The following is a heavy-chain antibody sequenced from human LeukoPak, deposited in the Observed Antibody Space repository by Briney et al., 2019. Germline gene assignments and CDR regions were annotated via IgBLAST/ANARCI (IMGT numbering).Heavy chain of an antibody. D-gene: IGHD7-27*01. J-gene: IGHJ3*02. CDR2: IYRDGRT. Sequence: GGSLRLSCAASGFTVSSHYMSWFRQATGKGVEWVSDIYRDGRTFYADAVKGPLPISRNKPKNTLYLQMKSLRAEDTALYYCATLWGGLGDIWGQGTVVTVS. CDR3: ATLWGGLGDI. CDR1: GFTVSSHY. V-gene: IGHV3-53*01.